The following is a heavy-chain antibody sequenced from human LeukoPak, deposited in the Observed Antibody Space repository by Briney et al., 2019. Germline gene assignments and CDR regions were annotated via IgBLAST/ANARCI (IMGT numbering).Heavy chain of an antibody. V-gene: IGHV4-59*08. CDR1: GGSISIYY. CDR3: ARHPGIAAAADYFDY. D-gene: IGHD6-13*01. CDR2: IYYSGST. Sequence: MSSEALSLTCTVSGGSISIYYWSWIRQPPGKGLEWIGYIYYSGSTDYNPSLKSRVTISVDTSKNQFSLRVTSVTAADTAVYYCARHPGIAAAADYFDYWGQGTLVTVSS. J-gene: IGHJ4*02.